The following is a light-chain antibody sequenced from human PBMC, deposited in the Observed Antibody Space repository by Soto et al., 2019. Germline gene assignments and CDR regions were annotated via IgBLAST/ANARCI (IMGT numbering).Light chain of an antibody. Sequence: QSALTQPASVSGSPGQSTTISCTGTSSDIGSHNWVSWYQQHPGRAPRLMIYEVNNRPSGVSNRFSGSKSGNTASLTISGLQAEDEADYYCSSYTTSDTDVFGPGTKLTVL. CDR1: SSDIGSHNW. J-gene: IGLJ1*01. CDR2: EVN. CDR3: SSYTTSDTDV. V-gene: IGLV2-14*01.